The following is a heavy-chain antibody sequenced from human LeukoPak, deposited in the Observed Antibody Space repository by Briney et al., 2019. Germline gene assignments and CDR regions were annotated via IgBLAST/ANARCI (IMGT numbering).Heavy chain of an antibody. J-gene: IGHJ4*02. Sequence: GGSLRLSCAASGFIFSSFAMSWVRQAPGKGLEWFSGISNTGFSTYYADSVKGRFTISRDNSKNTLSLQMNNLRAEDTAVYYCAKTPPGTTFYWGQGTLVTVSS. V-gene: IGHV3-23*01. CDR1: GFIFSSFA. CDR3: AKTPPGTTFY. CDR2: ISNTGFST. D-gene: IGHD1-7*01.